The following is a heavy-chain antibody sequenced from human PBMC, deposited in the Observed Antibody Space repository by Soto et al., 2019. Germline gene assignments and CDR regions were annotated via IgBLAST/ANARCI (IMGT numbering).Heavy chain of an antibody. CDR3: AGDVGGYIFGLAIH. J-gene: IGHJ4*02. CDR1: GFTFSSSA. D-gene: IGHD1-26*01. CDR2: IEVGSANA. Sequence: QMQLVQSGPEVKKPGTSVKVSFKNSGFTFSSSAVHWVRQARVHRLQWIGWIEVGSANANYALMLQERVTISRDMSTRTAYMELSSLRPEDAAVYYCAGDVGGYIFGLAIHCGWGTLVTVSS. V-gene: IGHV1-58*01.